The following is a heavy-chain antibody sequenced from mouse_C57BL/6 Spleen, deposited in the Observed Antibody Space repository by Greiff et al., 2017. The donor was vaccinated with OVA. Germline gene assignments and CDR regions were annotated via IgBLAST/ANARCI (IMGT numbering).Heavy chain of an antibody. V-gene: IGHV1-26*01. CDR3: VYGNYEAFAY. CDR1: GYTFTDYY. J-gene: IGHJ3*01. Sequence: VQLQQSGPELVKPGASVKISCKASGYTFTDYYMNWVKQSHGKSLEWIGDINPNNGGTSNNQKFKGKATLTVDKSSSTAYMELRSLTSEDSAVYYCVYGNYEAFAYWGQGTLVTVSA. D-gene: IGHD2-1*01. CDR2: INPNNGGT.